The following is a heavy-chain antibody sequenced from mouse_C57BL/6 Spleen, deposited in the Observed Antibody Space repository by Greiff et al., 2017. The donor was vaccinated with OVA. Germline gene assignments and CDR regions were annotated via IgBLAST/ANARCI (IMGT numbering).Heavy chain of an antibody. J-gene: IGHJ4*01. V-gene: IGHV1-72*01. CDR3: ARRPYGGAMDY. CDR2: IDPNSGGT. CDR1: GYTFTSYW. Sequence: QVQLKQPGAELVKPGASVKLSCKASGYTFTSYWMHWVKQRPGRGLEWIGRIDPNSGGTKYNEKFKSKATLTVDKPSSTAYMQLSSLTSEDSAVYYCARRPYGGAMDYWGQGTSVTVAS. D-gene: IGHD1-1*01.